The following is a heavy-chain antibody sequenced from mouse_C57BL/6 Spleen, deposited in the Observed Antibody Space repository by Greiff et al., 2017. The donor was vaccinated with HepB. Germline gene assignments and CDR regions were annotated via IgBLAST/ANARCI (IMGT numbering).Heavy chain of an antibody. CDR2: IDPSDSYT. CDR3: AREVLLRAWFAY. CDR1: GYTFTSYW. D-gene: IGHD1-1*01. V-gene: IGHV1-50*01. Sequence: QVHVKQPGAELVKPGASVKLSCKASGYTFTSYWMQWVKQRPGQGLEWIGEIDPSDSYTNYNQKFKGKATLTVDTSSSTAYMQLSSLTSEDSAVYYCAREVLLRAWFAYWGQGTLVTVSA. J-gene: IGHJ3*01.